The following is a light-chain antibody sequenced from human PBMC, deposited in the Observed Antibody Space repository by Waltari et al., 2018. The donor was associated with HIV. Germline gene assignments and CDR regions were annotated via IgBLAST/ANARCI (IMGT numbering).Light chain of an antibody. Sequence: TQSPLSLLVPPGGPASIACSSSPSHLPNNANYFLDWYLQKPGQSPQLLIYLGSSRASGVPDRFSGSGSGTDFTLNISRVEAEDVGVYYCRQALETPPTFGQGTKLEIK. CDR3: RQALETPPT. J-gene: IGKJ2*01. CDR1: PSHLPNNANYF. CDR2: LGS. V-gene: IGKV2-28*01.